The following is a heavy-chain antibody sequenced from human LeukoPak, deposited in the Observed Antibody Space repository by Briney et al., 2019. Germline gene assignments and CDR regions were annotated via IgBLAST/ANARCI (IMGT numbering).Heavy chain of an antibody. CDR1: GFTVSSNY. Sequence: GGSLRLSCAASGFTVSSNYMSWVRQAPGKGLEWVAVIWYDGSNKYYADSVKGRFTISRDNSKNTLYLQMNSLRAEDTAVYYCARERRGNWFDPWGQGTLVTVSS. D-gene: IGHD1-1*01. J-gene: IGHJ5*02. CDR3: ARERRGNWFDP. CDR2: IWYDGSNK. V-gene: IGHV3-33*08.